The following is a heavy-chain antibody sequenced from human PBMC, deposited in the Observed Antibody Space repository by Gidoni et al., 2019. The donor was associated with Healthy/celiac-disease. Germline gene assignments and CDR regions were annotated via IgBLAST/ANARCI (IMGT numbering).Heavy chain of an antibody. CDR2: INHSGST. D-gene: IGHD3-3*01. Sequence: QVQLQQWGAGLLKPSETLSLTCAVYGGSFSGYYWSWIRQPPGKGLEWIGEINHSGSTNYNPALKSRVTISVDTSKNQFSRKLSSVTAADTAVYYCARGTPKYYDLWSGYYYYFDYWGQGTLVTVSS. J-gene: IGHJ4*02. V-gene: IGHV4-34*01. CDR3: ARGTPKYYDLWSGYYYYFDY. CDR1: GGSFSGYY.